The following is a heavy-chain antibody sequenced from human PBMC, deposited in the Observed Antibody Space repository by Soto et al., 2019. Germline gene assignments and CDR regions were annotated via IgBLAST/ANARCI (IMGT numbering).Heavy chain of an antibody. J-gene: IGHJ3*02. CDR3: ARDPVPSGCSSGWCKPPVAFDI. D-gene: IGHD6-19*01. V-gene: IGHV1-69*12. Sequence: QVQLVQSGAEVKKPGSSVKVSCKASGGTFSSYAISWVRQAPGQGLEWMGGIIPIFGTANYAQKFQGRVTITADESTSTAYMELSSLRSEATAVYYCARDPVPSGCSSGWCKPPVAFDIWGQGTMVTVSS. CDR2: IIPIFGTA. CDR1: GGTFSSYA.